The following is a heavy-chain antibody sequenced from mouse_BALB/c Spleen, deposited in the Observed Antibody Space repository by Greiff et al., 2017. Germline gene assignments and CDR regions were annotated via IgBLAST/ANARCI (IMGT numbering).Heavy chain of an antibody. CDR1: GFTFSSYT. Sequence: EVQVVESGGGLVQPGGSLKLSCAASGFTFSSYTMSWVRQTPEKRLEWVAYISNGGGSTYYPDTVKGRFTISRDNAKNTLYLQMSSLKSEDTAMYYCARLGDYDDFDYWGQGTTLTVSS. CDR3: ARLGDYDDFDY. D-gene: IGHD2-4*01. V-gene: IGHV5-12-2*01. J-gene: IGHJ2*01. CDR2: ISNGGGST.